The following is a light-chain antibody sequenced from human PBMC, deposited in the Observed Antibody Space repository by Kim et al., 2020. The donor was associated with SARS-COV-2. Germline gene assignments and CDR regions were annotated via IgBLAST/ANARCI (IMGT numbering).Light chain of an antibody. CDR2: YDS. Sequence: SYELTQPPSVSVAPGKTARITCGGNNIGSKSVHWYQQKPGQAPVLVIYYDSDRPSGIPERFSGSNSGNTATLTISRVEAGDEADYYCQVWDSISDHPLFG. J-gene: IGLJ3*02. V-gene: IGLV3-21*04. CDR3: QVWDSISDHPL. CDR1: NIGSKS.